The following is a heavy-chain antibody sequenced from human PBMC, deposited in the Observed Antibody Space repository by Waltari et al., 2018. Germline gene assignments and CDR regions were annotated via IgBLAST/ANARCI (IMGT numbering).Heavy chain of an antibody. D-gene: IGHD6-13*01. Sequence: EVQLLESGGGLVQPGGSLRPSCVASGLTLSRNTMSWVRQAPGKGLEWVSSIGGSGISTYYADSVKGRFTISRDNSKDTLYLQINSLRAEDTAVYYCAKDIAPAGTRYFDYWGQGTLVTVSS. J-gene: IGHJ4*02. V-gene: IGHV3-23*01. CDR3: AKDIAPAGTRYFDY. CDR2: IGGSGIST. CDR1: GLTLSRNT.